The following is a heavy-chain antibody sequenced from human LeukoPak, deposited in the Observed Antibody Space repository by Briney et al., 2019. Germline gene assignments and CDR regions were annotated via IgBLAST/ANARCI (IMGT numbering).Heavy chain of an antibody. J-gene: IGHJ5*02. CDR1: GYTFTAYY. CDR3: AKVPPSITAAGNWLDP. D-gene: IGHD6-13*01. V-gene: IGHV1-2*06. CDR2: INPNTGGT. Sequence: ASVKVSCKASGYTFTAYYIHWVRQAPGQGLECMGRINPNTGGTNYAQKFQGRVTMTRDTSITTAYMELSRLTSDDTAIYYCAKVPPSITAAGNWLDPWGQGALVTVSS.